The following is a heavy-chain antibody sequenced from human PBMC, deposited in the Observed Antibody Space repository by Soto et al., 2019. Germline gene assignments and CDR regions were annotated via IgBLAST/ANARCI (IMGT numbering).Heavy chain of an antibody. D-gene: IGHD3-22*01. V-gene: IGHV1-3*01. CDR3: AKDLVSFACCYASSDF. CDR1: GYTFTSYA. Sequence: ASVKVSCKASGYTFTSYAMHWVRQAPGQRLEWMGWINAGNGNTKYSQKFQGRVTITRDTSASTAYMELSSLRAEDTAVYYCAKDLVSFACCYASSDFWGQGTLDPVSS. CDR2: INAGNGNT. J-gene: IGHJ4*02.